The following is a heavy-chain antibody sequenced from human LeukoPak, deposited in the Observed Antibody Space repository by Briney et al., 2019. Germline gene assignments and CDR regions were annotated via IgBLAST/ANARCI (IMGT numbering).Heavy chain of an antibody. J-gene: IGHJ4*02. V-gene: IGHV4-39*07. CDR3: ARGPQIGYDILTGYYNVLAVHRELDY. D-gene: IGHD3-9*01. CDR2: IYSSGNT. CDR1: GVSISSGSNY. Sequence: SETLSLTCSVSGVSISSGSNYWGWIRQPPGKTLEWIGSIYSSGNTYYNPSLKSRVIILIDTAKNHFSLNLTSVTAADTAVYYCARGPQIGYDILTGYYNVLAVHRELDYWGQGTLVTVSS.